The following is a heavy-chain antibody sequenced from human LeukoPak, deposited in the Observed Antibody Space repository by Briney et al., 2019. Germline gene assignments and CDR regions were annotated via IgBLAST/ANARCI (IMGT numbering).Heavy chain of an antibody. CDR1: GGTFISYA. CDR3: ARGLNCTNGVCYNDY. D-gene: IGHD2-8*01. CDR2: IIPIFGTA. Sequence: ASVKVSCKASGGTFISYAISWVRQAPGQGLEWMGGIIPIFGTANYAQKFQGRVTITADESTSTAYMELSSLSSEDTAVYYCARGLNCTNGVCYNDYWGQGTLVTVSS. V-gene: IGHV1-69*01. J-gene: IGHJ4*02.